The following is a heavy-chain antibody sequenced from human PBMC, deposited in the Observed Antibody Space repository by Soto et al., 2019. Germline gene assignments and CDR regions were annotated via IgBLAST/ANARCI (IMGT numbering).Heavy chain of an antibody. J-gene: IGHJ6*02. V-gene: IGHV1-18*01. CDR3: ARVTGSWYPWPNYYYGMDV. Sequence: ASVKVSCKASGYTFTSYGISWVRQAPGQGLEWMGWISAYNGNTNYAQKLQGRVTMTTDTSTSTAYMELRSLRSDDTAVYYCARVTGSWYPWPNYYYGMDVWGQGTTVTVSS. D-gene: IGHD6-13*01. CDR1: GYTFTSYG. CDR2: ISAYNGNT.